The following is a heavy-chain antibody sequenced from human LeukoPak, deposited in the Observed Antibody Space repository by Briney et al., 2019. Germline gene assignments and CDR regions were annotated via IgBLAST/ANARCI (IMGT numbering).Heavy chain of an antibody. CDR2: ISGSAGNT. CDR3: AKSPSGTYYQAFGY. V-gene: IGHV3-23*01. Sequence: GALRLSCAASGFTFSSYAMSWVRQAPGKGLEWVSGISGSAGNTFYADSVKGRFTISRDNSKNTLYLQMNSLRAEDTALYYCAKSPSGTYYQAFGYWGQGTLVTVSS. D-gene: IGHD1-26*01. J-gene: IGHJ4*02. CDR1: GFTFSSYA.